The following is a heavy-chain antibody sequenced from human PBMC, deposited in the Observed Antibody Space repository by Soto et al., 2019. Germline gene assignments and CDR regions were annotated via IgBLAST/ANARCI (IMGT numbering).Heavy chain of an antibody. D-gene: IGHD6-6*01. J-gene: IGHJ4*02. CDR2: VDGSGYST. CDR3: AKELPAGRGGVYFDY. V-gene: IGHV3-23*01. CDR1: GFTFISYA. Sequence: EVQLLESGGGLVQPGGSLRLSCAASGFTFISYAMSWVRQAPGKGLEWVSAVDGSGYSTYYADSVKGRFTISRDNSKNTLYLQMNSLRAEDTAVYFCAKELPAGRGGVYFDYWGQGALVTVSS.